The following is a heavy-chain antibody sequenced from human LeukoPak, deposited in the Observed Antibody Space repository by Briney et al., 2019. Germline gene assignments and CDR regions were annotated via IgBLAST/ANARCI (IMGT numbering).Heavy chain of an antibody. CDR1: GFTFSSYA. CDR2: ISSNGGST. V-gene: IGHV3-64*01. D-gene: IGHD3-22*01. J-gene: IGHJ4*02. Sequence: GGSLRLSCAASGFTFSSYAMHWVRQAPGKGLEYVSAISSNGGSTYYANSVKGRFTISRDNSKNTLYLQMGSLRAEDTAVYYCARLYDGSAYHADHFDYWGQGTLVIVSS. CDR3: ARLYDGSAYHADHFDY.